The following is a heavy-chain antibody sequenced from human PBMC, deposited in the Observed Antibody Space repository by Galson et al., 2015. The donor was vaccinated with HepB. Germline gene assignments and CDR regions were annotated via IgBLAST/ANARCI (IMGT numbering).Heavy chain of an antibody. V-gene: IGHV1-69*01. J-gene: IGHJ5*02. Sequence: CKASGGTFSSYAISWVRQAPGQGLEWMGGIIPIFGTANYAQKFQGRVTITADESTSTAYMELSSLRSEDTAVYYCATDSDFWSGPYRSWFDPWGQGTLVTVSS. CDR3: ATDSDFWSGPYRSWFDP. CDR1: GGTFSSYA. CDR2: IIPIFGTA. D-gene: IGHD3-3*01.